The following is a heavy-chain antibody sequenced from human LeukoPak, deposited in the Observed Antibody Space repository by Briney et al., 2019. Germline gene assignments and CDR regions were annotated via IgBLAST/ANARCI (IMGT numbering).Heavy chain of an antibody. D-gene: IGHD3-16*02. CDR1: GFTFSSYA. CDR3: AKGGPDDYVWGSYRSPQDY. Sequence: PGGSLRLSCAASGFTFSSYAMSWVRQAPGKGLEWVSAISGSGGSTYYADSVKGRFTISRDNSKNTLYLQMNSLRAEDTAVYYCAKGGPDDYVWGSYRSPQDYWGQGTLVTVSS. CDR2: ISGSGGST. V-gene: IGHV3-23*01. J-gene: IGHJ4*02.